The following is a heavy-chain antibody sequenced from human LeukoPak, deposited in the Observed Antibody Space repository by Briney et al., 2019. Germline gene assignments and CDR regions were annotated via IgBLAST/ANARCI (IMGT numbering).Heavy chain of an antibody. CDR3: ARSRGGYYSDY. V-gene: IGHV3-23*01. CDR2: IGFSGGST. CDR1: GFTFSSYD. D-gene: IGHD3-22*01. Sequence: GGSLRLSCTASGFTFSSYDMNWVRQTPGKGLEWVSEIGFSGGSTYYADSVKGRFTISRDNSKNTLYLQMNSLRADDTALYYCARSRGGYYSDYWGQGTLVTVSS. J-gene: IGHJ4*02.